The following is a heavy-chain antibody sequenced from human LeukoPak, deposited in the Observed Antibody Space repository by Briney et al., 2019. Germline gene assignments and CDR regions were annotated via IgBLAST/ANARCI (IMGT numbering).Heavy chain of an antibody. J-gene: IGHJ6*03. CDR1: GFTFSIYG. D-gene: IGHD3-16*01. V-gene: IGHV3-23*01. CDR3: AKVGAVIGYYYYYMDV. CDR2: VSPPGGGT. Sequence: PGGSLRLSCAASGFTFSIYGMGWVRQAPGKGLEWLSGVSPPGGGTYYADSVKGRFIISRDNSKNTLYLQMNSLRAEDTAVYYCAKVGAVIGYYYYYMDVWGKGTTVTVSS.